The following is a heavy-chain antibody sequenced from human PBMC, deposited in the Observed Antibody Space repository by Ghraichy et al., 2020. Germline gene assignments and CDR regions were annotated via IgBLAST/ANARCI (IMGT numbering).Heavy chain of an antibody. J-gene: IGHJ4*02. V-gene: IGHV3-23*01. Sequence: GGSLRLSCAASGFTFSSYAMSWVRQAPGKGLEWVSAISGSGGSTYYADSVKGRFTISRDNSKNTLYLQMNSLRAEDTAVYYCAKDGSITMIVVVITFLVYWGQGTLVTVSS. CDR1: GFTFSSYA. D-gene: IGHD3-22*01. CDR3: AKDGSITMIVVVITFLVY. CDR2: ISGSGGST.